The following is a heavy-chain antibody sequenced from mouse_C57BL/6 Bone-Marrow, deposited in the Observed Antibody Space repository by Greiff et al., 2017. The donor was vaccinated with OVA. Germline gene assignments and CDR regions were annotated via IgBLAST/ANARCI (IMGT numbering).Heavy chain of an antibody. V-gene: IGHV1-53*01. D-gene: IGHD2-1*01. J-gene: IGHJ3*01. CDR1: GYTFTSYW. CDR2: INPSNGGT. Sequence: QVQLQQPGTELVKPGASVKLSCKASGYTFTSYWMHWVKQRPGQGLEWIGNINPSNGGTNYNEQFKSKATMTVDKSSSTAYMQLSSLTSEDSAVYYCARGGNYVAWFAYWGQGTLVTVSA. CDR3: ARGGNYVAWFAY.